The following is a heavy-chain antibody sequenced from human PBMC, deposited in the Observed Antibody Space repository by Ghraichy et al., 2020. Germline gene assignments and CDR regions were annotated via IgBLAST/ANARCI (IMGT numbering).Heavy chain of an antibody. D-gene: IGHD6-13*01. CDR1: GFTFSNYG. Sequence: GGSLRLSCAASGFTFSNYGMHWVRQAPGKGLEWVALIWYDGSSEYYADSVKGRFTVSRDNSKNTMDLQMNSLRAEDTAVYYCAKKIAAAGTNYHYGMDVWGRGTAVTVSS. J-gene: IGHJ6*02. V-gene: IGHV3-30*02. CDR2: IWYDGSSE. CDR3: AKKIAAAGTNYHYGMDV.